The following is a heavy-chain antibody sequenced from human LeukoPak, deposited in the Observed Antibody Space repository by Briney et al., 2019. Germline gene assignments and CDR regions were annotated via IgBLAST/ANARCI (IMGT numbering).Heavy chain of an antibody. D-gene: IGHD1-26*01. Sequence: SETLSLTCAVSGYSISSGYYWGWIRQPPGKGLEWIGGIYHSGSTYYNPSLKSRVTISVDTSKNQFSLKLSSVTAADTAVYYCARHAGGSYAAAFDIWGQGTMVTVSS. CDR3: ARHAGGSYAAAFDI. CDR1: GYSISSGYY. J-gene: IGHJ3*02. CDR2: IYHSGST. V-gene: IGHV4-38-2*01.